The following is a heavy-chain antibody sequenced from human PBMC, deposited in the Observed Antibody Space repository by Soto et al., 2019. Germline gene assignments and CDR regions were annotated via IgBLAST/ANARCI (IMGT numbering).Heavy chain of an antibody. V-gene: IGHV1-18*01. J-gene: IGHJ5*02. Sequence: QVQLLQSGAEVKKPGASVKVSCKASGYIFINHGITWVRQSPGKGLEWMGWINVYNCNTNYAQKFQGRVTMTTDTSTNTAYMELRSLRSDDTAVYYCARDTTFGGVLSTWFDPWGQGTLVTVSS. CDR1: GYIFINHG. D-gene: IGHD3-16*01. CDR2: INVYNCNT. CDR3: ARDTTFGGVLSTWFDP.